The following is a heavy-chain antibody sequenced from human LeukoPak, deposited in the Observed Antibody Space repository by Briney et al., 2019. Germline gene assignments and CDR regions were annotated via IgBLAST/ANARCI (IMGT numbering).Heavy chain of an antibody. V-gene: IGHV4-39*07. Sequence: SETLSLTCAVSGGSISGSSYYWAWIRQPPGKGLEWVGTIYYGGSIYGDPSLKGRITISLDTSKNQFSLKLNSVTAADTAVYYCARAGWELLSASFDPWGQGTLVIVSS. CDR3: ARAGWELLSASFDP. D-gene: IGHD1-26*01. CDR2: IYYGGSI. CDR1: GGSISGSSYY. J-gene: IGHJ5*02.